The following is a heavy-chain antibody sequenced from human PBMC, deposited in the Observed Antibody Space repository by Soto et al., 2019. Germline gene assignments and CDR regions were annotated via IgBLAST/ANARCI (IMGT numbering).Heavy chain of an antibody. J-gene: IGHJ6*02. V-gene: IGHV1-46*01. CDR3: ARAGIAYCSSTTCYLYYYVMDV. CDR1: GYSVTSYY. CDR2: INPNSGST. D-gene: IGHD2-2*01. Sequence: ASVKVSCKASGYSVTSYYMHWVRQAPGQGLEWMGIINPNSGSTTYAQKFQGRVTMTRDTSTSTVYMELTSLTSGDTAVYYCARAGIAYCSSTTCYLYYYVMDVWGQGTTVTVS.